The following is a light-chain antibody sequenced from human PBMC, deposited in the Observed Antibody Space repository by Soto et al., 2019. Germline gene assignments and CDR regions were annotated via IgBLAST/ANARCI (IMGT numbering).Light chain of an antibody. Sequence: DIVLTQTPLSSPVTVGQPASISCRSSQRLVHSDGNTYLSWLQQRPGQPPRLLIYQISNRFSGVPDRFTGSGAGADFILTITSLQPEDFATYYCQQSYSAPHPFGGGTKVDIK. V-gene: IGKV2-24*01. CDR2: QIS. CDR1: QRLVHSDGNTY. CDR3: QQSYSAPHP. J-gene: IGKJ4*01.